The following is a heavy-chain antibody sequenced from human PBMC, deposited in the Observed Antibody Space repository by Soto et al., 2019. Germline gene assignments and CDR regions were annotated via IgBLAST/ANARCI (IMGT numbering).Heavy chain of an antibody. CDR1: GFTVSSNY. J-gene: IGHJ6*01. D-gene: IGHD2-15*01. V-gene: IGHV3-53*04. Sequence: EVQLVESGGGLVQPGGSLRLSCAASGFTVSSNYMSWVRQAPGKGLEWVSVIYSGGSTYYADSVKGRFTISRHNSKNTLYLQMNSLRAEDTAVYYCARDRSSGYCSGGSCYSYSGMDVW. CDR3: ARDRSSGYCSGGSCYSYSGMDV. CDR2: IYSGGST.